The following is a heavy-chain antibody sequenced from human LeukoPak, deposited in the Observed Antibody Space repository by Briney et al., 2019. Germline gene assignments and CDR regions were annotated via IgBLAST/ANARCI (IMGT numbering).Heavy chain of an antibody. CDR1: GFSFSSYA. CDR2: IGGSGDNT. J-gene: IGHJ4*02. CDR3: AKRSGYPTGWFFDF. V-gene: IGHV3-23*01. D-gene: IGHD6-19*01. Sequence: GGSLRLSCAASGFSFSSYAMSWVRQAPGKGLEWVSSIGGSGDNTYYAESVKGRFTISRDNSKNTLFLQMNSLRAEDTAVFYCAKRSGYPTGWFFDFWGQGTLVTVSS.